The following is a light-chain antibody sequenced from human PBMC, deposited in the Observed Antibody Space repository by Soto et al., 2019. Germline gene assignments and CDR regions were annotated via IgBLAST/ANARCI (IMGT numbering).Light chain of an antibody. V-gene: IGKV1-6*01. CDR2: GAA. Sequence: AIQMTQSPSSLSASLGDRVTITCRASQGITNDLGWYQQKKGRAPKLLIYGAATLQNGVPSRFSGSGYGTEFTLTISRLQPEDSATYYCLQDYSFPWTFGQGTKVDIK. CDR1: QGITND. CDR3: LQDYSFPWT. J-gene: IGKJ1*01.